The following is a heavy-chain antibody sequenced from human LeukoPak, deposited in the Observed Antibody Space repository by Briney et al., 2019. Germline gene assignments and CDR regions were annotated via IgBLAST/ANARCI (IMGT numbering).Heavy chain of an antibody. D-gene: IGHD3-16*02. CDR1: GYTFTSYD. CDR3: ARGWYDYVWGSYRPGFDY. V-gene: IGHV1-69*05. J-gene: IGHJ4*02. Sequence: ASVKVSCKASGYTFTSYDINWVRQATGRGLEWMGGIIPIFGTANYAQKFQGRVTITTDESTSTAYMELSSLRSEDTAVYYCARGWYDYVWGSYRPGFDYWGQGTLVTVSS. CDR2: IIPIFGTA.